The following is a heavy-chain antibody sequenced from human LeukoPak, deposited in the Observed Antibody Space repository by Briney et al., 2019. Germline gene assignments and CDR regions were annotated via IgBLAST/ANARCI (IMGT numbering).Heavy chain of an antibody. Sequence: GGSLRLSCAASGFTFSSYGMHWVRQAPGKGLEWVAFIRYDGSNKYYADSVKGRFTISRDNSKNTLYLQMNSLRAEDTAVYYCARGARSSGWLDDYWGQGTLVTVPS. J-gene: IGHJ4*02. D-gene: IGHD6-19*01. V-gene: IGHV3-30*02. CDR3: ARGARSSGWLDDY. CDR2: IRYDGSNK. CDR1: GFTFSSYG.